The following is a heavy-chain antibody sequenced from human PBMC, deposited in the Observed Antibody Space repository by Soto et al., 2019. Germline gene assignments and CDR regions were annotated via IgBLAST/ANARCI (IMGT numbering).Heavy chain of an antibody. V-gene: IGHV1-2*04. Sequence: ASAKVSCKASGYTFTGYYMHWVRQAPGQGHERIGWINPNSNRTNYAQKIKGWVTMNKDTSINTAYMELSRLKTDNKTMYYCARALGYYDFWSGYYAPHYYYYGRDVWGQGTTFTVS. CDR2: INPNSNRT. CDR3: ARALGYYDFWSGYYAPHYYYYGRDV. D-gene: IGHD3-3*01. J-gene: IGHJ6*02. CDR1: GYTFTGYY.